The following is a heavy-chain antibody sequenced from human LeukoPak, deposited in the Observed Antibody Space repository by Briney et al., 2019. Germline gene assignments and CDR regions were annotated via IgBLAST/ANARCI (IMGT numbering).Heavy chain of an antibody. V-gene: IGHV4-39*07. D-gene: IGHD3-22*01. J-gene: IGHJ3*02. CDR1: GGSISTSNYY. Sequence: SQTLSLTCTVSGGSISTSNYYWGWIRQPPGKGLEWIGNIFYSGSTYYGPSLKSRLTISLDTSRNQFSLKLNSVTAADTAVYYCASAYYDSSGYQTHDAFDIWGQGTMVTVSS. CDR2: IFYSGST. CDR3: ASAYYDSSGYQTHDAFDI.